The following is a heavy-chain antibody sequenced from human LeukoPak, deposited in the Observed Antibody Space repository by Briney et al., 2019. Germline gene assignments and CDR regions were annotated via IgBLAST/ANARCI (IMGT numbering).Heavy chain of an antibody. CDR2: IYYSGST. D-gene: IGHD3-9*01. V-gene: IGHV4-39*01. CDR1: GGSISSSSYY. CDR3: ARLRSNYDILTGYYTGDAFDI. J-gene: IGHJ3*02. Sequence: SETLSLTCTVSGGSISSSSYYWGWIRQPPGKGLEWIGSIYYSGSTYYNPSLKGRVTISVDTSKNQFSLKLSSVTAADTAVYYCARLRSNYDILTGYYTGDAFDIWGQGTMVTVSS.